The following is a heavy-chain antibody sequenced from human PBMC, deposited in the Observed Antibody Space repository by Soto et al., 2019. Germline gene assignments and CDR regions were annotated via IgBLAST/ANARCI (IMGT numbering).Heavy chain of an antibody. CDR3: ASHITFGGVIVLKYYFDY. V-gene: IGHV4-31*03. J-gene: IGHJ4*02. CDR2: IYYSGST. Sequence: PSETLSLTCTFSCGSISSGGYYWSLVRQQPLKVLEWIWYIYYSGSTYYNPSLKSRVTISVDTSKNQFSLKLSSVTAADTAVYYCASHITFGGVIVLKYYFDYWGQGTLVTVSS. D-gene: IGHD3-16*02. CDR1: CGSISSGGYY.